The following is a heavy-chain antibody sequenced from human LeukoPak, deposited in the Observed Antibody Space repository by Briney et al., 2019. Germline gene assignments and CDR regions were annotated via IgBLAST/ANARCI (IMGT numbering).Heavy chain of an antibody. CDR1: GGTFSSYA. V-gene: IGHV1-18*01. D-gene: IGHD1-7*01. J-gene: IGHJ5*02. CDR3: ARDLGWNYPNWFDP. Sequence: ASVKVSCKASGGTFSSYAISWVRQAPGQGLEWMGWISAYNGNTNYAQKLQGRVTMTTDTSTSTAYMELRSLRSDDTAVYYCARDLGWNYPNWFDPWGQGTLVTVSS. CDR2: ISAYNGNT.